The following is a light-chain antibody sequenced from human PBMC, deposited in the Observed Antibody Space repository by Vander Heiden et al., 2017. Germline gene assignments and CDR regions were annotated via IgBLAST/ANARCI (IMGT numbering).Light chain of an antibody. CDR1: SSNIGGNT. CDR2: TNN. J-gene: IGLJ3*02. Sequence: SVLTQPLSVSGTPGQRVTISCSGSSSNIGGNTVNWYQQLPGTAPNLLIYTNNQRHSGVPDRFSGSKSGTSAALATSGLQAEDEADYYCAAWDDSRTGRVFGGGTKRTVL. CDR3: AAWDDSRTGRV. V-gene: IGLV1-44*01.